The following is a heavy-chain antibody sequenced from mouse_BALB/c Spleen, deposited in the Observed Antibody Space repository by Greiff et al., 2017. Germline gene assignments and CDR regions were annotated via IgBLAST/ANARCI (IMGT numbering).Heavy chain of an antibody. CDR1: GFTFSNYW. V-gene: IGHV6-6*02. J-gene: IGHJ4*01. CDR2: IRLKSNNYAT. CDR3: TRDSTRAMDY. Sequence: EVKLVESGGGLVQPGGSMKLSCVASGFTFSNYWMNWVRQSPEKGLEWVAEIRLKSNNYATHYAESVKGRFTISRDDSKSSVYLQMNNLRAEDTGIYYCTRDSTRAMDYWGQGTSVTVSS.